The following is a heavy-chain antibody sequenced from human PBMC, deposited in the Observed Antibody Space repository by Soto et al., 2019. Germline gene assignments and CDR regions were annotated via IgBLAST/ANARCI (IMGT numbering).Heavy chain of an antibody. CDR1: GDTFTSYY. CDR3: ARAIGAVAGSHYFDY. CDR2: INPSGDT. V-gene: IGHV1-46*01. D-gene: IGHD6-19*01. J-gene: IGHJ4*02. Sequence: ASVKVSCKASGDTFTSYYMHWVRQAPGQGREWMGIINPSGDTSYAQKFQGRVTSTADESTSTAYMELSSLRSEDTAVYYCARAIGAVAGSHYFDYWGQGTLVTVSS.